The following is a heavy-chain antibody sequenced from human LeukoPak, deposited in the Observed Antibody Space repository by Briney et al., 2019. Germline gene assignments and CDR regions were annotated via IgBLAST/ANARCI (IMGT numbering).Heavy chain of an antibody. CDR2: IYSSGRT. J-gene: IGHJ3*02. CDR3: AMRLVGPGAFGI. V-gene: IGHV4-61*02. Sequence: SETLSLTCTVSGGSISSNTYFYNWIRQPAGKGLEWIGRIYSSGRTDYNPSLKSRVTISVDTSKNQFSLKQTSVTAADMAVYYCAMRLVGPGAFGIWGQGTMVTVSS. CDR1: GGSISSNTYF. D-gene: IGHD2-8*02.